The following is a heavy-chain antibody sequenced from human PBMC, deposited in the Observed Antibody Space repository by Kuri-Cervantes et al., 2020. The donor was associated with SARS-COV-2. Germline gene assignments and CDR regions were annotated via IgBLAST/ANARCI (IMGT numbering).Heavy chain of an antibody. CDR3: ARDFWSGYPMYYYYYMDV. V-gene: IGHV7-4-1*02. D-gene: IGHD3-3*01. J-gene: IGHJ6*03. CDR1: GYTFINYG. Sequence: ASVKVSCKTSGYTFINYGPSWVRQAPGQGLEWMGWINTNTGNPTYAQGFTGRFVFSLDTSVSTAYLQISSLKAEDTAVYYCARDFWSGYPMYYYYYMDVWGKGTTVTVSS. CDR2: INTNTGNP.